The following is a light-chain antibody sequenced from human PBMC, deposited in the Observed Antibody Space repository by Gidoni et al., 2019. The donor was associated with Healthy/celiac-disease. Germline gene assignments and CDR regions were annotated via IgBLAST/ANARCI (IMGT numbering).Light chain of an antibody. CDR3: QKYNSAPQ. J-gene: IGKJ1*01. CDR1: QVISNY. Sequence: DIQMTQSPSSLSASVGDRVTITCRASQVISNYLAWYQQKPGKVPKLLIYAASTLQSGVPSRFSGSGSGTDFTLTISSLQPEDVATYYCQKYNSAPQFGQGTKVEIK. V-gene: IGKV1-27*01. CDR2: AAS.